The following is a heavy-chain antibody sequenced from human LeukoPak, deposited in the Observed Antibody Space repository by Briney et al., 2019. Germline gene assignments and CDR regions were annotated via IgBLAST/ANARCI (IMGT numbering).Heavy chain of an antibody. Sequence: GESLKISCKGSGYSFTSYWIGWVRQMPGKGLEWMGIIYPGDSDTRYSPSFQGQVTISADKSISPAYLQWSSLKASDTAMYYCARPRTGAHGYSYGPPDYWGQGTLVTVSS. D-gene: IGHD5-18*01. CDR2: IYPGDSDT. CDR1: GYSFTSYW. CDR3: ARPRTGAHGYSYGPPDY. J-gene: IGHJ4*02. V-gene: IGHV5-51*01.